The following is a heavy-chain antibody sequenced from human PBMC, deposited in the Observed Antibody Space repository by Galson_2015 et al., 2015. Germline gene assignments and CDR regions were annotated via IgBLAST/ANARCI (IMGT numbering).Heavy chain of an antibody. Sequence: SLRLSCAASGFTVSSYYMSWVRQAPGKGLEWVSVIYSGGSTYYADSVKGRFTISRDNSKNTLYLQMNSLRAEDTAVYYCARDWWELLPPGSFDPWGPGTLVTVSS. CDR2: IYSGGST. V-gene: IGHV3-53*01. J-gene: IGHJ5*02. CDR3: ARDWWELLPPGSFDP. D-gene: IGHD1-26*01. CDR1: GFTVSSYY.